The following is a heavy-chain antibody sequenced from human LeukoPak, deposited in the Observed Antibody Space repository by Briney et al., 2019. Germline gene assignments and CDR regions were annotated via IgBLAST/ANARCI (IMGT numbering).Heavy chain of an antibody. V-gene: IGHV3-33*06. Sequence: GGSLRLSCAASGFIFDHHAMHWVRQAPGKGLEWVAVIWSDKSNRFYADSVRGRFTISRDDSRKTVYLQMERMTAEDTAIYYCAKDAQRGFDYSNSLEYWGQGALVTVAS. J-gene: IGHJ4*02. D-gene: IGHD4-11*01. CDR3: AKDAQRGFDYSNSLEY. CDR1: GFIFDHHA. CDR2: IWSDKSNR.